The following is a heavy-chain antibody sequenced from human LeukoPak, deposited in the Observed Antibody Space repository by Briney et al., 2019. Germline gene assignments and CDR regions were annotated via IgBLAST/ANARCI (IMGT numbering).Heavy chain of an antibody. V-gene: IGHV4-39*07. CDR3: ARGITMVRGVTRGNWFDP. CDR2: INHSGST. D-gene: IGHD3-10*01. Sequence: PSETLSLTCTVSGGSINSSSYYWGWIRQPPGKGLGWIGDINHSGSTNYNPSLKSRVTISVDTSKNQFSLKLRSVTAADTAVYYCARGITMVRGVTRGNWFDPWGQGTLVTVSS. CDR1: GGSINSSSYY. J-gene: IGHJ5*02.